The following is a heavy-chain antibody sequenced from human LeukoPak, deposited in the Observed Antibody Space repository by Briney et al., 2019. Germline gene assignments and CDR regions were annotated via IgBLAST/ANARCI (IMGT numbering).Heavy chain of an antibody. Sequence: GESLKISCKGSGDSFTSHWIGWVRQMPGKGLEWMGIIYHGDSDTRYSPSFQGQVTISTDKSINTAYLQWSSLKASDTAMYYCARAAGLSGYVDYWGQGTLVTVSS. CDR2: IYHGDSDT. CDR1: GDSFTSHW. V-gene: IGHV5-51*01. CDR3: ARAAGLSGYVDY. J-gene: IGHJ4*02. D-gene: IGHD3-3*01.